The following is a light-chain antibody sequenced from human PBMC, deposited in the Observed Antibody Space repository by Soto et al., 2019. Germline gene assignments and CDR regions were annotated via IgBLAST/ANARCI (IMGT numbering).Light chain of an antibody. CDR3: QHLNSYPIT. CDR1: QSIASH. V-gene: IGKV1-17*01. CDR2: AAS. Sequence: DIQMTQSPSSLSASVGDRVTITCRASQSIASHLNWYQLKPGKAPKLLIFAASSLQSGVPSRFSGSGSGTDFTLTISSLQPEDFATYYCQHLNSYPITFGQGTRLEIK. J-gene: IGKJ5*01.